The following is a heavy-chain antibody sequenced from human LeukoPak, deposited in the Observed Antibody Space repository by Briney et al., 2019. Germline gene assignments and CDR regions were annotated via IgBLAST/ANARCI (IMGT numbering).Heavy chain of an antibody. CDR2: INPNSGGT. CDR1: GYTFTGYY. D-gene: IGHD5-18*01. Sequence: ASVKVSCKASGYTFTGYYMHWVRQAPGQGLEWMGWINPNSGGTNYAQKFQGRVTMTRDTSISTAYMDLTRLRSDDTAVYYCAREGRGYNXGPMNXFDPWGXGTLVTVS. J-gene: IGHJ5*02. CDR3: AREGRGYNXGPMNXFDP. V-gene: IGHV1-2*02.